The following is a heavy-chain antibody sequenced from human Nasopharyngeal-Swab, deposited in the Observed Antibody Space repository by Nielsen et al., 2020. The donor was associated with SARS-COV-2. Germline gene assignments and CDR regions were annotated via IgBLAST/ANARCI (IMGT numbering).Heavy chain of an antibody. CDR2: IIPIFGTA. CDR1: GGTFTSYA. Sequence: SVKVSCKASGGTFTSYAISWGRQAPGQGLEWMGGIIPIFGTANYAQKFQGRVTITADKSTSTAYMELSSLRSEDTAVYYCARDSSDSYYGMDVWGQGTTVAVSS. J-gene: IGHJ6*02. V-gene: IGHV1-69*06. CDR3: ARDSSDSYYGMDV.